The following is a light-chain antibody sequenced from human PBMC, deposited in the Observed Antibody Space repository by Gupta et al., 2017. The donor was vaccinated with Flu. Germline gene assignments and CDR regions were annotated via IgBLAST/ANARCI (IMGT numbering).Light chain of an antibody. V-gene: IGKV1-39*01. CDR3: QQSDSTPPYS. CDR1: QSISSY. Sequence: DIQMTQSPSSLSASVGDRVTITCRASQSISSYLNGYQQKPGKAPKLLIYAAFSLQSGVPSRFSGSGSGTDFTLTISSLQPEDFATYYCQQSDSTPPYSFGQGTKLEMK. CDR2: AAF. J-gene: IGKJ2*03.